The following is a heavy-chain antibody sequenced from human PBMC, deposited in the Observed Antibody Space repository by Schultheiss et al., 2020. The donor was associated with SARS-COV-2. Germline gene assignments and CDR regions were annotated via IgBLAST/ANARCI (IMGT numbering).Heavy chain of an antibody. V-gene: IGHV3-30*03. J-gene: IGHJ5*02. D-gene: IGHD6-19*01. Sequence: GESLKISCAASGFTFSSYGMHWVRQAPGKGLEWVAVISYDGSNKYYADSVKGRFTISRDNSKNTLYLQMNSLRAEDTAVYYCARYSGGPNWFDPWGQGTLVTVSS. CDR2: ISYDGSNK. CDR1: GFTFSSYG. CDR3: ARYSGGPNWFDP.